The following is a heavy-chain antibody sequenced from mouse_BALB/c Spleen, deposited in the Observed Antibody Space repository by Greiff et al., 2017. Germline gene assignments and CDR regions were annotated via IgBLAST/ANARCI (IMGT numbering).Heavy chain of an antibody. CDR2: ISYSGST. J-gene: IGHJ4*01. V-gene: IGHV3-2*02. D-gene: IGHD2-1*01. Sequence: EVKLVESGPGLVKPSQSLSLTCTVTGYSITSDYAWNWIRQFPGNKLEWMGYISYSGSTSYNPSLKSRISITRDTSKNQFFLQLNSVTTEDTATYYCARSRGNFYAMDYWGQGTSVTVSS. CDR3: ARSRGNFYAMDY. CDR1: GYSITSDYA.